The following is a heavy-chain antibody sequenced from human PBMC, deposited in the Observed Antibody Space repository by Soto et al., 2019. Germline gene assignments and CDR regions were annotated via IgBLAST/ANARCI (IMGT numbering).Heavy chain of an antibody. Sequence: GGSLRLSCAASGFTFSSYWMSWVRQAPGKRLEWVANIKQDGSEKYYVDSVKGRFTISRDNAKNSLYLQMNSLRAEDTAVYYCARDPLYDSSGYGWFDPWGQGALVTVSS. V-gene: IGHV3-7*03. CDR1: GFTFSSYW. CDR3: ARDPLYDSSGYGWFDP. D-gene: IGHD3-22*01. J-gene: IGHJ5*02. CDR2: IKQDGSEK.